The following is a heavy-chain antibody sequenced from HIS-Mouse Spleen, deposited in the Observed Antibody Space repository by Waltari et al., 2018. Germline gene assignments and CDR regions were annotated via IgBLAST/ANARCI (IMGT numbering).Heavy chain of an antibody. D-gene: IGHD3-3*01. J-gene: IGHJ3*02. CDR1: GFSLSTSGMC. Sequence: QVTLRESGPALVKPTQTLTLTCTFSGFSLSTSGMCVSWIRQPPGKALEWLALFDWDDDKYYSKSLKTRLTISKDTSKNQVVLTMTNMDPVDTATYYCARISNRAHYYDFWSGYYGAFDIWGQGTMVTVSS. CDR3: ARISNRAHYYDFWSGYYGAFDI. V-gene: IGHV2-70*01. CDR2: FDWDDDK.